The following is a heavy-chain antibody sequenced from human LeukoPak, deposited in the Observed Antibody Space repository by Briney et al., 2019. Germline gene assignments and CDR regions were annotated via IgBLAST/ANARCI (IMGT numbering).Heavy chain of an antibody. V-gene: IGHV1-2*04. Sequence: ASVKVSCKASGYTFTGYYMHWVRQAPGQGLEWMGWINPNSGGTNYAQKFQGWVTMTRDTSISTAHMELSRLRSDDTAVYYCARDRERFRGWSRAYAFDIWGQGTMVTVSS. CDR1: GYTFTGYY. D-gene: IGHD6-19*01. J-gene: IGHJ3*02. CDR3: ARDRERFRGWSRAYAFDI. CDR2: INPNSGGT.